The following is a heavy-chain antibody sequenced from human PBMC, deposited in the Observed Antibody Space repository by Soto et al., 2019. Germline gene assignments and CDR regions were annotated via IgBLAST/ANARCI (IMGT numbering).Heavy chain of an antibody. D-gene: IGHD6-13*01. Sequence: SVKLSCKASGGTFSSYAISWVRQAPGPGLEWMGGIIPIFGTANYAQKFQGRVTITADESTSTAYMELSSLRSEDTAVYYCARDRGIAAAGPNYYGMDVWGQGTTVTVSS. J-gene: IGHJ6*02. CDR3: ARDRGIAAAGPNYYGMDV. CDR2: IIPIFGTA. V-gene: IGHV1-69*13. CDR1: GGTFSSYA.